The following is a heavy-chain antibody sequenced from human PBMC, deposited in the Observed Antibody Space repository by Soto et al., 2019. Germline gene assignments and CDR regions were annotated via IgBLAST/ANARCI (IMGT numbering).Heavy chain of an antibody. Sequence: EVQLVESGGGLVKPGGSLRLSCAASGFTFSSYSMNWVRQAPGKGLEWVSSISSSSSYIYYADSVKGRFTISRDNAKNSLYMQMSSLRAEDTAVYYCAREELLWFGELFSYCDYWGQGTLVTVSS. CDR2: ISSSSSYI. CDR3: AREELLWFGELFSYCDY. CDR1: GFTFSSYS. D-gene: IGHD3-10*01. V-gene: IGHV3-21*01. J-gene: IGHJ4*02.